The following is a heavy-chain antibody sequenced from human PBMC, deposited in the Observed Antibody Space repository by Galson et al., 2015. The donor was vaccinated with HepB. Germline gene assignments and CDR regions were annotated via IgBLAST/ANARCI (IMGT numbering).Heavy chain of an antibody. CDR3: ARGSEDNCGSFDY. Sequence: SLRLSCAASEFILSMYWMNWVRQAPGKGLEWVANIKEDGSEKNYVDSVKGRFTISRDNAKNSLYLQMNSLRAEDTAIYYCARGSEDNCGSFDYWGQGTLVTVSS. CDR2: IKEDGSEK. CDR1: EFILSMYW. J-gene: IGHJ4*02. V-gene: IGHV3-7*05. D-gene: IGHD3-10*01.